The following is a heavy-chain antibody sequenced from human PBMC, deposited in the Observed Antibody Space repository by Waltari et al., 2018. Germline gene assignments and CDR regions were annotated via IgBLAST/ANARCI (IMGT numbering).Heavy chain of an antibody. V-gene: IGHV4-4*07. J-gene: IGHJ2*01. CDR3: AREGRRYYYDSSGYLNWYFDL. D-gene: IGHD3-22*01. Sequence: QVQLQESGPGLVKPSETLSLTCTVSGGSISSYSWSWIRQPAGKGLEWIGRIYTSGSTNYNPSLKSRVTMSVDTSKNQFSLKLSSVTAADTAVYYCAREGRRYYYDSSGYLNWYFDLWGRGTLVTVSS. CDR1: GGSISSYS. CDR2: IYTSGST.